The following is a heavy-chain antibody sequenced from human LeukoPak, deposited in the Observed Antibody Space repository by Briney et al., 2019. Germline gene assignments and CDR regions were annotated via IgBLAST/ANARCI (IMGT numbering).Heavy chain of an antibody. D-gene: IGHD3-10*01. V-gene: IGHV4-59*12. CDR2: IYYSGST. Sequence: SETLSLTCTVSGGSISSYYWSWIRQPPGKGLEWIGYIYYSGSTNYNPSLKSRVTISVDTSKNQFSLKLSSVTAADTAVYYCARGLVRGRTYYYYYGMDVWGQGTTVTVSS. CDR1: GGSISSYY. CDR3: ARGLVRGRTYYYYYGMDV. J-gene: IGHJ6*02.